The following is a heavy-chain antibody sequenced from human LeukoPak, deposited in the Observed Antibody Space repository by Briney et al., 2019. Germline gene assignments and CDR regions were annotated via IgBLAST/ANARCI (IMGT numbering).Heavy chain of an antibody. CDR1: GGSISSSSYY. J-gene: IGHJ6*02. V-gene: IGHV4-39*01. CDR3: ARHLVVAASQTIFYYYGMDV. Sequence: SETLSLTCTVSGGSISSSSYYWGWLRQPPGKGLEWIGSIYYSGSTYYNPSLKSRVTISVDTSKNQFSLKLSSVTAADTAVYYCARHLVVAASQTIFYYYGMDVWGQGTTVTVSS. CDR2: IYYSGST. D-gene: IGHD2-15*01.